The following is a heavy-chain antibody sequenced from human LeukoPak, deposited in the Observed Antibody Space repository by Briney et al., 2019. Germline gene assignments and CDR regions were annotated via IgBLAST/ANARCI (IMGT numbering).Heavy chain of an antibody. Sequence: GGSLRLSCAASEFILSRYWMSWVRQAPGKGLEWVANIKQDGSEKYYVDSVKGRFTISRDNAKNSLYLQMHSLRAEDTAVYYCARDSTGYGYEEWSWGQGTLVTVSS. J-gene: IGHJ5*02. CDR3: ARDSTGYGYEEWS. CDR2: IKQDGSEK. CDR1: EFILSRYW. D-gene: IGHD5-18*01. V-gene: IGHV3-7*01.